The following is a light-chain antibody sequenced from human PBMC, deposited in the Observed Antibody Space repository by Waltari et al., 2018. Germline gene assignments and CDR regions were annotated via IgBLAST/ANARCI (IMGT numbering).Light chain of an antibody. V-gene: IGLV3-21*04. CDR3: QVWDRDTDHRV. CDR2: FDH. CDR1: NIGGKN. Sequence: SYVLTQPPSVSVAPGQTARIPCGGNNIGGKNLHWYQHKPGQAPMVVIYFDHDRPSGIPERFSGSNSGNTATLTISTVEAEDEADYYCQVWDRDTDHRVFGGGTKLTVL. J-gene: IGLJ2*01.